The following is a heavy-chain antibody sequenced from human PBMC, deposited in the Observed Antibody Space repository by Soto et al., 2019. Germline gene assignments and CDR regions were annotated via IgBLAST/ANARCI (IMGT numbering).Heavy chain of an antibody. CDR3: ARARRITIFGVVSQTLYYFDY. J-gene: IGHJ4*02. CDR2: MNPNSGNT. CDR1: GYTFTSYD. Sequence: ASVKVSCKASGYTFTSYDINWVGQSTGRGLEWMGWMNPNSGNTGYAQKFQGRVTMTRNTSISTAYMELSSLRSEDTAVYYCARARRITIFGVVSQTLYYFDYWGQGTLVTVS. D-gene: IGHD3-3*01. V-gene: IGHV1-8*01.